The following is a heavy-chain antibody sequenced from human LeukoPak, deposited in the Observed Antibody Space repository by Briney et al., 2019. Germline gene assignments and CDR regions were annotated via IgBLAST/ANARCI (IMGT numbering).Heavy chain of an antibody. CDR2: ISYDGSNK. CDR1: GFTFSSYA. Sequence: GGSLRLSCAASGFTFSSYAMLWVRQAPGKGLEGVAVISYDGSNKYYADSGKGRFTISRDNSKNTLYVQMNSLRADDTAVYYCARGDPTVTTTGSGGLDIWGQGTMVTVSS. V-gene: IGHV3-30*04. J-gene: IGHJ3*02. CDR3: ARGDPTVTTTGSGGLDI. D-gene: IGHD4-17*01.